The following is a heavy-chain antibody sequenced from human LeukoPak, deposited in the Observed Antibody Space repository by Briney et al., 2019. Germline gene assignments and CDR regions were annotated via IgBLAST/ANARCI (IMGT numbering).Heavy chain of an antibody. Sequence: SYXISWXRQAPXXGLEWMGGIIPIFGTANYAQKFQGRVTITADESTSTAYMELSSLRSEDTAVYYCARDRLGVWGRGTLVTVSS. CDR2: IIPIFGTA. CDR1: SYX. V-gene: IGHV1-69*01. D-gene: IGHD1-26*01. J-gene: IGHJ4*02. CDR3: ARDRLGV.